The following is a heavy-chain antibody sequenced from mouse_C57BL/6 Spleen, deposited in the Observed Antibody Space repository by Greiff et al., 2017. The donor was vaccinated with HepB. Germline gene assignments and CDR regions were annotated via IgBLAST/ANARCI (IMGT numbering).Heavy chain of an antibody. D-gene: IGHD2-5*01. CDR1: GYTFTSYW. CDR2: IHPNSGST. V-gene: IGHV1-64*01. Sequence: QVQLQQPGAELVKPGASVKLSCKASGYTFTSYWMHWVKQRPGQGLEWIGMIHPNSGSTNYNEKFKSKAILTVDKSSSTAYMQLSSLTSEDSAVYYCARPYSNYNWYFDVWGTGTTVTVSS. J-gene: IGHJ1*03. CDR3: ARPYSNYNWYFDV.